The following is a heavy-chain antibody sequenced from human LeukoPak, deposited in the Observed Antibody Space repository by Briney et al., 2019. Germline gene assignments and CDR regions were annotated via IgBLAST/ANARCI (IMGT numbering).Heavy chain of an antibody. D-gene: IGHD4-17*01. CDR2: IYYTGST. CDR3: ARNYGDYVRFDY. Sequence: SETLSLTCTVSGVSISSGGYYWNWIRQHPGKGLEWIGYIYYTGSTYYKPSLKSRVIISVDTSKNQFSLKLSSVTAADTAVYYCARNYGDYVRFDYWGQGTLVTVSS. J-gene: IGHJ4*02. V-gene: IGHV4-31*03. CDR1: GVSISSGGYY.